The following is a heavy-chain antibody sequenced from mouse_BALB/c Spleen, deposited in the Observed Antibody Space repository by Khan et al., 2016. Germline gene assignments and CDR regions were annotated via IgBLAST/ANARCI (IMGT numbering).Heavy chain of an antibody. CDR3: ARSLDY. J-gene: IGHJ4*01. V-gene: IGHV1-77*01. CDR1: GYTFPDYV. CDR2: IYPGSGST. Sequence: QVQLQQSGPELVKPGASVKMSCKASGYTFPDYVISWVKQRTGQGLEWIGEIYPGSGSTYYNEKFKGKATLTADNSSNTAYMQISSLTSEDSAVYFCARSLDYWGQGTSVTVSS.